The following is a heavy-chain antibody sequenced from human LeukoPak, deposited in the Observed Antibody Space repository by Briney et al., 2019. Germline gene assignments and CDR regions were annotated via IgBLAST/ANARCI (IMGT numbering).Heavy chain of an antibody. V-gene: IGHV1-3*01. D-gene: IGHD3-10*01. Sequence: ASVKVSCKASGYTFTSYAMHWVRQAPGQRLEWMGWINAGNGNTKYSQKFQGRVTITRDTSASTAYMELSSLRSEDTAVYYCARASITMARGVIITNAPSPWGQGTLVTVSS. J-gene: IGHJ5*02. CDR3: ARASITMARGVIITNAPSP. CDR2: INAGNGNT. CDR1: GYTFTSYA.